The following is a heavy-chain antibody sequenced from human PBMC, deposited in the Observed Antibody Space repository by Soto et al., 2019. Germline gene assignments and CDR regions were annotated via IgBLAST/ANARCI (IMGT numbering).Heavy chain of an antibody. J-gene: IGHJ4*02. CDR2: ITSNGDNT. D-gene: IGHD2-2*01. CDR3: VKGNQLLRYYFEY. V-gene: IGHV3-64D*06. CDR1: GFTFSNFA. Sequence: GGSLRLSCSASGFTFSNFAMHWVRQAPGKGLEYVSGITSNGDNTYHADSVQGRFTTSRDNSKSTLYLQMTSLRVEDTAVYYCVKGNQLLRYYFEYWGRGALVTVSS.